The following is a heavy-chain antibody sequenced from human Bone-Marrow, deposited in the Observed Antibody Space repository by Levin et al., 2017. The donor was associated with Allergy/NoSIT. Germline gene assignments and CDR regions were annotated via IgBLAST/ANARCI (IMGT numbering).Heavy chain of an antibody. CDR1: GGSISNSGYY. V-gene: IGHV4-31*03. CDR3: ARADALYYYYVDV. Sequence: PSETLSLTCTVSGGSISNSGYYWSWIRQHPGKGLEWIGYIYYTGSTFYNPSLKSRVSISIDTSKSQFSLRLYSLTAADTAVYYCARADALYYYYVDVWGKGTTVSVSS. J-gene: IGHJ6*03. CDR2: IYYTGST.